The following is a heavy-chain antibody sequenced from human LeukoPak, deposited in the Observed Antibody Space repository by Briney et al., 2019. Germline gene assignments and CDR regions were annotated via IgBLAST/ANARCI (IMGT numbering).Heavy chain of an antibody. CDR2: IKQDGSEK. CDR3: ARDKIVGATYFDY. Sequence: PGGSLRLSCAASGFTFSSYWMSWVRQAPGKGLEWVANIKQDGSEKFYVVSVKGRFTICRDNAKNSLYLQMNSLRAEDTAVYYCARDKIVGATYFDYWGQRALVTVSS. CDR1: GFTFSSYW. V-gene: IGHV3-7*01. D-gene: IGHD1-26*01. J-gene: IGHJ4*02.